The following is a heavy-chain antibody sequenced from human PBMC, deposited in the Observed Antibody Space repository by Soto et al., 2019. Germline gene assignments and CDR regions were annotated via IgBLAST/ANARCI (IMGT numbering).Heavy chain of an antibody. CDR1: GFTFRKYA. V-gene: IGHV3-23*01. Sequence: EVQLLESGGGLGQPGGSLRLSRTASGFTFRKYAMSWVRQAPGKGLEWISGISDSDDDTYYADSVRGRFTISRDNSKNTLYLQMNSLRGDDTAVYYCAKDGGVSARYFDTWGQGTLVTVSS. D-gene: IGHD2-8*01. J-gene: IGHJ4*02. CDR3: AKDGGVSARYFDT. CDR2: ISDSDDDT.